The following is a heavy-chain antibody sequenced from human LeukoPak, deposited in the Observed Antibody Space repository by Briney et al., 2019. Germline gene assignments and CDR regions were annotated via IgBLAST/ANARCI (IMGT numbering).Heavy chain of an antibody. CDR1: GFTFSIYG. CDR2: ISGSGGST. D-gene: IGHD3-3*01. Sequence: GGSLRLSCAASGFTFSIYGMSWVRQAPGKGLEWVSAISGSGGSTYYADSVKGRFTISRDNSKNTLYLQMNSLRAEDTAVYYCAKAGYDFWSGYSPLYYMDVWGKGTTVTVSS. J-gene: IGHJ6*03. V-gene: IGHV3-23*01. CDR3: AKAGYDFWSGYSPLYYMDV.